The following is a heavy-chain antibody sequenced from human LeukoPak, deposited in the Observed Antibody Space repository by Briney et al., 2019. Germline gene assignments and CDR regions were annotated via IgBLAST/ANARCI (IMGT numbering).Heavy chain of an antibody. V-gene: IGHV3-7*01. D-gene: IGHD2-8*01. CDR3: ARDFLPYYLLFDY. J-gene: IGHJ4*02. CDR2: IKQDGSEK. CDR1: GFTFSSYW. Sequence: GGSLRLSCAASGFTFSSYWMSWVRQAPGKGLEWVANIKQDGSEKYYVDSVKGRFTISRDNAKNSLYLQMNSLGAEDTAVYYCARDFLPYYLLFDYWGQGTLVTVSS.